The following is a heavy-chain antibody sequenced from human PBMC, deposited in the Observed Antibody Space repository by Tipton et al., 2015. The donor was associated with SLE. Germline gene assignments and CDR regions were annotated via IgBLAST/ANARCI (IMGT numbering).Heavy chain of an antibody. Sequence: TLSLTCTVSGGSISSSSYYWGWIRQPPGKGLEWIGSIYHSGSTYYNPSLKSRVTISVDTSKNRFSLKLSSVTAADTAVYYCARQSRDFWSGSPLGYFDYWGQGTLVTVSS. CDR3: ARQSRDFWSGSPLGYFDY. J-gene: IGHJ4*02. D-gene: IGHD3-3*01. CDR1: GGSISSSSYY. CDR2: IYHSGST. V-gene: IGHV4-39*01.